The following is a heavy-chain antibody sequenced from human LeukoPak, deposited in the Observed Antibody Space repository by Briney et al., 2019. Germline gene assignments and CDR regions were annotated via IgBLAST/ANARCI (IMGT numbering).Heavy chain of an antibody. CDR2: IYSGGST. V-gene: IGHV3-66*01. D-gene: IGHD7-27*01. CDR1: GFSVSSNY. CDR3: ARIITGDLDY. Sequence: PGGSLRLSCAASGFSVSSNYMSWVRQAPGKGLEWVSVIYSGGSTYYADSVKGRFTISRDNSKNTLYLQMNSLRAEDTAVYYCARIITGDLDYWGQGTLVTVSS. J-gene: IGHJ4*02.